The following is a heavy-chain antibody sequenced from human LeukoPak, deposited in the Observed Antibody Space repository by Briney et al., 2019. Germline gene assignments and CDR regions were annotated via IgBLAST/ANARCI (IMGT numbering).Heavy chain of an antibody. J-gene: IGHJ4*02. D-gene: IGHD2-2*01. V-gene: IGHV3-73*01. CDR3: TRQMEPAADIGG. CDR2: VRVKANNYAT. CDR1: AFTFSDSA. Sequence: GGSLRLSCAASAFTFSDSAIHWGRQASGKGLEWVGRVRVKANNYATAYGASVQGRFTISRDDSKNTAYLQMNSLKSEDTAVYYCTRQMEPAADIGGWGQGTLVTVSS.